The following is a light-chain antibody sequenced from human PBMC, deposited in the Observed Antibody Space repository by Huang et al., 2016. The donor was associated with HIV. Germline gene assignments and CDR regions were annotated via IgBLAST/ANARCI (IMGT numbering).Light chain of an antibody. V-gene: IGKV1-39*01. J-gene: IGKJ3*01. CDR3: QQSYSTPFT. CDR2: ATS. Sequence: DIQMTQSPSSLSASVGDRVTITCRARQSLSSYLNWYQQKPGKAPKLLIYATSSLQSGVPSRCSGSGSGTDFTLTISSLQPEDFATYYCQQSYSTPFTFGPGTKVDIK. CDR1: QSLSSY.